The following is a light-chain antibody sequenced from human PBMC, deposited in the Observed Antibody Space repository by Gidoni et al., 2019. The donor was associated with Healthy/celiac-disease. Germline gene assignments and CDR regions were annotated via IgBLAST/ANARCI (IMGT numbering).Light chain of an antibody. CDR1: SSDVGGYNY. J-gene: IGLJ1*01. V-gene: IGLV2-14*01. Sequence: GSPGQSITISCTGTSSDVGGYNYVSWYQQHPGKAPKLMIYEVSNRPSGVSNRFSGSKSGNTASLTISGLQAEDEADYYCSSYTSSSTRVFGTGTKVTVL. CDR3: SSYTSSSTRV. CDR2: EVS.